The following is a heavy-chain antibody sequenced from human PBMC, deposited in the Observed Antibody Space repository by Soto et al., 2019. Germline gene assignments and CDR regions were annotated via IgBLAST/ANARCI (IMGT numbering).Heavy chain of an antibody. V-gene: IGHV3-23*01. J-gene: IGHJ2*01. CDR3: AKEPVGPDWYFDL. Sequence: PGGSLRLSCAASGFTFSSYGMHWVRQAPGKGLEWVSGISGSGSSTYYADSVKGRFTVSRDNSKNTLYLQMNSLRAEDTAVYNCAKEPVGPDWYFDLWGRGTLVTVSS. CDR2: ISGSGSST. CDR1: GFTFSSYG.